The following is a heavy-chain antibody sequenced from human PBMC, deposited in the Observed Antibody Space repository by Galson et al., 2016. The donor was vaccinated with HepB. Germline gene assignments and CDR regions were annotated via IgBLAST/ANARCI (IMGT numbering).Heavy chain of an antibody. CDR2: INPSGGST. CDR1: GYTFTSYY. V-gene: IGHV1-46*01. J-gene: IGHJ3*02. D-gene: IGHD3-22*01. CDR3: ARDPLLGDSSGYYHDAFVI. Sequence: SVKVSCKASGYTFTSYYMHWVRQAPGQGLEWMGIINPSGGSTSYAQKFQGRVTMTRDTSTSTVYMELSSLRSEDTAVYYCARDPLLGDSSGYYHDAFVIWGQGTMVTVSS.